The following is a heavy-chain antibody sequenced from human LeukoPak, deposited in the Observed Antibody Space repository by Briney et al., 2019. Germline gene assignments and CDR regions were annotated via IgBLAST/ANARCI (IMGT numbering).Heavy chain of an antibody. CDR2: IYPGDSDT. Sequence: GESLKISCKGSGYSFTNYWIGWVRQMPGKGLEWMGIIYPGDSDTRYSPSFQGQVTISADKSISTAYLQWSSLKASDTAMYYCARQINDYYDSSGYNYYYMDVWGKGTTVTVSS. D-gene: IGHD3-22*01. J-gene: IGHJ6*03. CDR3: ARQINDYYDSSGYNYYYMDV. CDR1: GYSFTNYW. V-gene: IGHV5-51*01.